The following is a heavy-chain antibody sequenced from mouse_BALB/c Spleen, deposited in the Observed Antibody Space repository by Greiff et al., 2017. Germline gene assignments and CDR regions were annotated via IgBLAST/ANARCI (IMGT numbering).Heavy chain of an antibody. J-gene: IGHJ4*01. CDR2: IYPGDGDT. D-gene: IGHD2-14*01. CDR3: ARYDYAMDY. Sequence: QVHVKQSGAELARPGASVKLSCKASGYTFTSYWMPWVKQRPGQGLEWIGAIYPGDGDTRYTQKFKGKATLTADKSSSTAYMQLSSLASEDSAVYYCARYDYAMDYWGQGTSVTVSS. V-gene: IGHV1-87*01. CDR1: GYTFTSYW.